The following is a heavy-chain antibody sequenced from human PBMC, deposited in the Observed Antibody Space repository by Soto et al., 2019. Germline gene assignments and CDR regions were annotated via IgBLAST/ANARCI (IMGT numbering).Heavy chain of an antibody. CDR1: GYTFTSHD. D-gene: IGHD4-17*01. CDR2: MNPNSGNT. CDR3: ARWDYGYYARFDY. V-gene: IGHV1-8*01. Sequence: QVQLVQSGAEVKKSGASVKVSCKASGYTFTSHDINWVRQATGQGLEWMGWMNPNSGNTGHAQKFQGRVTMTRNTSISTAYMELSSLRSEDTAVYYCARWDYGYYARFDYWGQGTLVTVSS. J-gene: IGHJ4*02.